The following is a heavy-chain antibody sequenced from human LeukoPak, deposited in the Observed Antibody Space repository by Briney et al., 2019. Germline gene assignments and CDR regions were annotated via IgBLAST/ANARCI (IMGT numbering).Heavy chain of an antibody. CDR1: GGSISSYH. D-gene: IGHD5-12*01. J-gene: IGHJ4*02. Sequence: SETLSLTCTVSGGSISSYHWSWFRQAPGKGLEWIGYMYNSGSTNFNPSLKGRVTISVDTSKNQFSLRLSSVTAADTAVYYCAGRDANVLIVPTLFPFDYWGQGTLVTVSS. CDR2: MYNSGST. CDR3: AGRDANVLIVPTLFPFDY. V-gene: IGHV4-59*01.